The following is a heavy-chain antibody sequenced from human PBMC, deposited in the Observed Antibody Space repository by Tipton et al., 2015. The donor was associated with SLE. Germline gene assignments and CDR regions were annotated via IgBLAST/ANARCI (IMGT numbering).Heavy chain of an antibody. CDR2: ISDGGGT. J-gene: IGHJ5*01. CDR1: GGSISSDH. D-gene: IGHD2-21*01. V-gene: IGHV4-4*09. Sequence: LRLSCSVSGGSISSDHWIWIRQPPGKGLEWLGYISDGGGTNYNPSLKSRVTISVDPAKNQFSLKLNSVTAPDTAVYYCARMVVIPPQFDFWCQGTLVTVSS. CDR3: ARMVVIPPQFDF.